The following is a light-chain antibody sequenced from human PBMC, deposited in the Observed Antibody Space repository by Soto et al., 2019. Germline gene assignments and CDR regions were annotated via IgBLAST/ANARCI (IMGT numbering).Light chain of an antibody. CDR3: QQYNDWPAT. CDR1: QSVSTF. V-gene: IGKV3-15*01. J-gene: IGKJ1*01. Sequence: EILLPQSPATLSLSPGERAILSCRASQSVSTFLAWFQQKPGQAPRLLISDASTRATGIPARFSGSGSGTEFTLTISSLQSEDFAVYYCQQYNDWPATFGQGTKVDIK. CDR2: DAS.